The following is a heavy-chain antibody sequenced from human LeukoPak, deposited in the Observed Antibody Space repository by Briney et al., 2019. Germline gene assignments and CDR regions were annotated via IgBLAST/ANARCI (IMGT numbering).Heavy chain of an antibody. D-gene: IGHD5-12*01. CDR1: GGSISSGSYY. Sequence: PSQTLSLTCTVSGGSISSGSYYWSWIRHPAGKGLEWIGRIYTSGSTNYNPSLKSRVTISVDTSKNQFSLKLSSVTAADTAVYYCARESLRYSGYDWGQGTLVTVSS. V-gene: IGHV4-61*02. CDR3: ARESLRYSGYD. CDR2: IYTSGST. J-gene: IGHJ4*02.